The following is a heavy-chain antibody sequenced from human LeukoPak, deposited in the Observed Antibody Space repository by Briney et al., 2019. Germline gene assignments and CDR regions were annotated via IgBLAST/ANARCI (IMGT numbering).Heavy chain of an antibody. Sequence: GESLKISCQGSGYSFTSYWIGWVRQMPGKGLEWMGIIYPGDSQTRYSPSFQGQVTISADKFISTAYLQWSSLKASDTAIYYCARSSVNWFDPWGQGTLVTVSS. J-gene: IGHJ5*02. CDR3: ARSSVNWFDP. V-gene: IGHV5-51*01. CDR1: GYSFTSYW. CDR2: IYPGDSQT. D-gene: IGHD3-3*01.